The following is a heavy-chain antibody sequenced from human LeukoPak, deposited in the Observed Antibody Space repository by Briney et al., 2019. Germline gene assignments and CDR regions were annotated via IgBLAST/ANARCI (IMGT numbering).Heavy chain of an antibody. D-gene: IGHD6-13*01. V-gene: IGHV4-34*01. CDR3: ARCPGSWSGYDASDI. J-gene: IGHJ3*02. CDR2: INHSGST. CDR1: GGSFSGYY. Sequence: SETLSLTCAVYGGSFSGYYWSWIRQPPGKGLEWIGEINHSGSTNYNPSLKSRVTISVDTSKNQFSLKLSSVTAADTAVYYCARCPGSWSGYDASDIWGQGTMVTVSS.